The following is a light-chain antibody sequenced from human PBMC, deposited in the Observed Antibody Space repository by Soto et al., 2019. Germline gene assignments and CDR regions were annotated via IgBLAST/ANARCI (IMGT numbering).Light chain of an antibody. CDR1: QTISSW. CDR2: KAS. CDR3: QHYNSYSEA. V-gene: IGKV1-5*03. J-gene: IGKJ1*01. Sequence: DIQMTQSPSTLSGSVGDRVTITCRAGQTISSWLAWYQQEPGKAPKLLIYKASTLKSGVPSRFSGSGSGTEFTLTISSLQPDDFATYYCQHYNSYSEAFGQGTKVDIK.